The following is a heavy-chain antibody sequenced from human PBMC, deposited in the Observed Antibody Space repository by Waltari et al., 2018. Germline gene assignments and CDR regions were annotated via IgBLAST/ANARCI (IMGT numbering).Heavy chain of an antibody. CDR1: GGTFSSYA. J-gene: IGHJ6*02. CDR2: IIPIFGTA. D-gene: IGHD2-21*02. CDR3: ARSLAYCGGDCSLYSYGMYA. Sequence: QVQLVQSGAEVTKPGSSVKVSCKASGGTFSSYAVSWVRQAPGRGHGWMGGIIPIFGTANYTQKVQGRVTITADESTSTSSLELSSLRSEDTAVYYCARSLAYCGGDCSLYSYGMYAWGQGTTFTVSS. V-gene: IGHV1-69*01.